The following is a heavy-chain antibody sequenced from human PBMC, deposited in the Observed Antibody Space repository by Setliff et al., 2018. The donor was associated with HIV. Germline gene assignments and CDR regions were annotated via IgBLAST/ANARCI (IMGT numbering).Heavy chain of an antibody. CDR3: ARGAYYDFWSGFESGFDY. J-gene: IGHJ4*02. CDR2: INPSAGST. D-gene: IGHD3-3*01. CDR1: GYTFTSYH. Sequence: ASVKVSCKPSGYTFTSYHIHWVRQAPGLGLAWMGIINPSAGSTSYAQKFQGRVNMTSDTSTSTVYMGLSSLKSDDTAVYYCARGAYYDFWSGFESGFDYWGQGTLVTVSS. V-gene: IGHV1-46*01.